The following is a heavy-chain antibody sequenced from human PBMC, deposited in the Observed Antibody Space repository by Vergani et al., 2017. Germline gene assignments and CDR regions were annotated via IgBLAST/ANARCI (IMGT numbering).Heavy chain of an antibody. D-gene: IGHD3-22*01. CDR3: AGPQGTSAYYYGGFDY. CDR2: IRGDGSDQ. CDR1: GFTFENSG. Sequence: VHLEESGGGLVQPGGSLRLSCAASGFTFENSGMHWVRQAPGKGLEWVALIRGDGSDQYYADSVKGRFTISRDNSKNTLSLQMNSLTAEDTAIYYCAGPQGTSAYYYGGFDYWGQGILVTVSS. J-gene: IGHJ4*02. V-gene: IGHV3-30*02.